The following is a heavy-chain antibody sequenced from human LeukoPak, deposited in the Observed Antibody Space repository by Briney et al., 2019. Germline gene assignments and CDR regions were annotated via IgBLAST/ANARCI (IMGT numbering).Heavy chain of an antibody. D-gene: IGHD3-10*01. CDR3: AREGGTMVRGVLLGPYGMDV. CDR1: GYTFTSYG. V-gene: IGHV1-18*01. Sequence: ASVNVSCTASGYTFTSYGISWVRQAPGQGLEWMGWISAYNGNTNYAQKLQGRVTMTTDTSTSTAYMELRSLRSDDTAVYYCAREGGTMVRGVLLGPYGMDVWGQGTTVTVSS. J-gene: IGHJ6*02. CDR2: ISAYNGNT.